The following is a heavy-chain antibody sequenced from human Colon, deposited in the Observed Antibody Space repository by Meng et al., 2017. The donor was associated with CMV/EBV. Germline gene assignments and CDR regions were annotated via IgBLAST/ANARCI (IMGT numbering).Heavy chain of an antibody. J-gene: IGHJ5*02. Sequence: ASVKVSCKASGYTFDGYSLHWVRQAPGQGLEWMGVVHPSGGGASYAQKFQGRVTMTRDTSTSTAYLEIGSLTSKDTAIYYCARDLHGGGRFVFYPWGQGTLVTVSS. V-gene: IGHV1-46*02. CDR3: ARDLHGGGRFVFYP. CDR1: GYTFDGYS. CDR2: VHPSGGGA. D-gene: IGHD3-3*01.